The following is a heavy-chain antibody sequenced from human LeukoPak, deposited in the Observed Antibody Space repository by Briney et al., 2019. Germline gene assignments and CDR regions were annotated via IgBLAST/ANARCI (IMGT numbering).Heavy chain of an antibody. J-gene: IGHJ4*02. Sequence: SETLSLTCTVSGGSISSYYWSWIRQPPGKGLEWIGYIYYSGSTNYNPSLKSRVTISVDTSKNQFSLKLSSVTAADTAVYYCARVRLGHSSSWSYYFDYWGQGTLVTVSS. CDR3: ARVRLGHSSSWSYYFDY. CDR1: GGSISSYY. D-gene: IGHD6-13*01. V-gene: IGHV4-59*01. CDR2: IYYSGST.